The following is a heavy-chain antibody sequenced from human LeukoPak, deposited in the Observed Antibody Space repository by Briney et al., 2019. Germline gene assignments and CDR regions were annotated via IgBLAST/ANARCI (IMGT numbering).Heavy chain of an antibody. V-gene: IGHV3-23*01. D-gene: IGHD6-19*01. CDR2: ISASGSGT. CDR3: AKGRDTSGRQNFDF. CDR1: GFTFTSYA. J-gene: IGHJ4*02. Sequence: GGSLRLSCEASGFTFTSYAMHWVRQAPGKGLEWVSSISASGSGTFYTDSMNGRFTISRDNAKKPFFLQMKNLRPGDTALYYCAKGRDTSGRQNFDFWGQGTLVSVSS.